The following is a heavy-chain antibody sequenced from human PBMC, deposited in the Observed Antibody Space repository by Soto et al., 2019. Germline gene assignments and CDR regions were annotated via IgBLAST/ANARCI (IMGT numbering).Heavy chain of an antibody. Sequence: DVQLVEAGGDLVKPGGSLRLSCAASGFTFSRYEMNWVRQAPGKGLEWVWYIGSIGSGIYYAYFVKGRFTISRDDAKKALYLQMNSLRVEETAVYYCARDSTDSGSLDYWGQGTQVTVSS. CDR1: GFTFSRYE. CDR2: IGSIGSGI. CDR3: ARDSTDSGSLDY. D-gene: IGHD5-12*01. V-gene: IGHV3-48*03. J-gene: IGHJ4*02.